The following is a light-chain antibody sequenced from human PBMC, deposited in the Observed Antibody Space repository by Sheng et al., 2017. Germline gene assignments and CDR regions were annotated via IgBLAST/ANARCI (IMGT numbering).Light chain of an antibody. CDR1: QSVLNY. J-gene: IGKJ5*01. Sequence: EIVLTQSPATLSLFPGERATLSCRASQSVLNYLAWYQQKPGQAPRLLIYDASNRATGIPARFSGSGSGTDFTLTISSLEPEDSAVYYCQQRTNWATFGQGTRLEIK. CDR3: QQRTNWAT. CDR2: DAS. V-gene: IGKV3-11*01.